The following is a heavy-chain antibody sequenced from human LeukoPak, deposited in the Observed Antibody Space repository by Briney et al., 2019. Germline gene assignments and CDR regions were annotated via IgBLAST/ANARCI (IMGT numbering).Heavy chain of an antibody. CDR2: INPNSGGT. CDR1: GYTSTGHY. J-gene: IGHJ4*02. Sequence: ASVKVSCKASGYTSTGHYIYWVRQAPGQGLEWMGWINPNSGGTNYAQKFQGWVTMTRDTSISTAYMELSRLKPDDTAVYYCARDHYYSSGSPTFDYWGQGTLVTVST. D-gene: IGHD3-10*01. V-gene: IGHV1-2*04. CDR3: ARDHYYSSGSPTFDY.